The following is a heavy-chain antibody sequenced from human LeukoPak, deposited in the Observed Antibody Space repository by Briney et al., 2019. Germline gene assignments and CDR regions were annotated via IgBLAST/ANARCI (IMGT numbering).Heavy chain of an antibody. D-gene: IGHD2-15*01. CDR3: ARGLGYCSGGSCYAY. CDR1: GGSFSGYY. Sequence: SETLSLTCAVYGGSFSGYYWSWIRQPPGKGLEGIGEINHSGSTNYNPSLTSRGTISVDTSKNQFSLKLSSVPAADTAVYYCARGLGYCSGGSCYAYWGQGTLVTVSS. J-gene: IGHJ4*02. V-gene: IGHV4-34*01. CDR2: INHSGST.